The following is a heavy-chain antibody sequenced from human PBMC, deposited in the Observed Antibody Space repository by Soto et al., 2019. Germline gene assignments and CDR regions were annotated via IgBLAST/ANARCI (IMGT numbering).Heavy chain of an antibody. CDR3: ARDLEVTVGKITHLNS. CDR2: IMPIIGTA. J-gene: IGHJ4*02. Sequence: QVQLVQSGAEVKKPGSSVKVSCKASGGTFSSHVFNWVRQAPGQGLEWMGGIMPIIGTANYAQKFQGRVTRTADESPSTAYRALSSLRSQHTAAYYCARDLEVTVGKITHLNSWAQGPRVTVSP. D-gene: IGHD3-22*01. V-gene: IGHV1-69*01. CDR1: GGTFSSHV.